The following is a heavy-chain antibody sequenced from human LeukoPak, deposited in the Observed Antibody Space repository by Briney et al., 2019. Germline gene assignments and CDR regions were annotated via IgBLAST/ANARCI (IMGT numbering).Heavy chain of an antibody. Sequence: GRSLRLSCAASGFTFSSYGMHWVRQAPGKGLEWVAVISYDGSNKYYADSVKGRFTISRDNSKNTLYLQMNSVRAEDTAVYYCAKDLIWFGEPEYFDYWGQGPLVTVSS. J-gene: IGHJ4*02. CDR2: ISYDGSNK. V-gene: IGHV3-30*18. D-gene: IGHD3-10*01. CDR3: AKDLIWFGEPEYFDY. CDR1: GFTFSSYG.